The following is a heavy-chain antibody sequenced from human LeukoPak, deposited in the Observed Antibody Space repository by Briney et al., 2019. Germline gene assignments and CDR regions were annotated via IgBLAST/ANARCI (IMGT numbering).Heavy chain of an antibody. V-gene: IGHV3-48*02. J-gene: IGHJ4*02. CDR3: AKGRISPDD. CDR1: GFAFSTYT. D-gene: IGHD1-14*01. CDR2: ISAGGGTI. Sequence: GGSLRLSCAASGFAFSTYTLNWVRQAPGKGLEWLSYISAGGGTIYYADSVKGRFTVSRDNAKNSLYLQMNSLRDEDTAVYYCAKGRISPDDWGQGTLVTVSS.